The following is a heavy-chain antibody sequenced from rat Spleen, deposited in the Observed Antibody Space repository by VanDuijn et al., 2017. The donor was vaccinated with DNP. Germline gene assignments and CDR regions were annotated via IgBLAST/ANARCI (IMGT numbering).Heavy chain of an antibody. Sequence: EVQLVESGGGLVQPGTSLKLSCAASGFIFSDYYMAWVRQAPTKGLEWVAYIRYDGGSLYYGDSVKGRFTISRDNAKSTLYLQMNSLRSEDMATYYCARHVLPLRVWDYWGQGVMVTVSS. V-gene: IGHV5-22*01. CDR2: IRYDGGSL. J-gene: IGHJ2*01. D-gene: IGHD1-4*01. CDR3: ARHVLPLRVWDY. CDR1: GFIFSDYY.